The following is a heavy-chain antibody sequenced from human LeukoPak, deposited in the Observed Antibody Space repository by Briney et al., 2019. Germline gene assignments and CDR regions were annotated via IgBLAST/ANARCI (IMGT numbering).Heavy chain of an antibody. Sequence: GGSLRLSCAASGFTFSSYGMHWVRQAPGKGLEWVSVIYSGGSTYYADSVKGRFTISRHNSKNTLYLQMNSLRAEDTAVYYCARGHGYFDYWGQGTLVTVSS. CDR1: GFTFSSYG. J-gene: IGHJ4*02. CDR3: ARGHGYFDY. CDR2: IYSGGST. V-gene: IGHV3-53*04.